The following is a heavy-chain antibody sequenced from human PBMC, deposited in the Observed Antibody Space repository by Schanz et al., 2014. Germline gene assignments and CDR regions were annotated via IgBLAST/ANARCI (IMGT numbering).Heavy chain of an antibody. Sequence: QVQLVQSGAEVKKPGSSVNVSCEASGGTFGRYTISWLRQAPGQGFEWMGLISPSGGSTSYAKKFQGRVTMTRDTPTSQVFMELGGLTSETRAGYYWGRGGGAYPQKYGMDVWGQGTTVTVSS. D-gene: IGHD3-16*01. V-gene: IGHV1-46*01. CDR3: GRGGGAYPQKYGMDV. CDR1: GGTFGRYT. CDR2: ISPSGGST. J-gene: IGHJ6*02.